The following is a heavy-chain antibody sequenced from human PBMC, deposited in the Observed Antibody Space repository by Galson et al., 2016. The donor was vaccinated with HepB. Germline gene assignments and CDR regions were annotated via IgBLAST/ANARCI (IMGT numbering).Heavy chain of an antibody. CDR3: AKTAPYGTGWAGAFDV. J-gene: IGHJ3*01. V-gene: IGHV3-30-3*02. D-gene: IGHD6-19*01. Sequence: SLRLSCADSGFIFRSYAMNWVRQAPGKGLEWLAVISNGVSTYYADSVKGRFTISRDNSKNTLYLQVNSLRGDDTAVYHCAKTAPYGTGWAGAFDVWGQGTLVTVSS. CDR2: ISNGVST. CDR1: GFIFRSYA.